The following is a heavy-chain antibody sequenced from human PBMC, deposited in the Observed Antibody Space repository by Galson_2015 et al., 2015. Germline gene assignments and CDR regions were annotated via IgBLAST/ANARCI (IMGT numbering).Heavy chain of an antibody. D-gene: IGHD5/OR15-5a*01. CDR2: IRSRANGATT. J-gene: IGHJ1*01. CDR3: TSESKCVQEY. Sequence: SLRLSCAASGFNFGGFAMSWVRHVPGKGLEWVGVIRSRANGATTEDASSVRGRFSISRDDYESVVYLHINGLKTDDTGIYYCTSESKCVQEYWGEGARVFVSS. CDR1: GFNFGGFA. V-gene: IGHV3-49*04.